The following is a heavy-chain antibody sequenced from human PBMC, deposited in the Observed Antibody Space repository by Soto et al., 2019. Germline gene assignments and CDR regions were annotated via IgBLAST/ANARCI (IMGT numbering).Heavy chain of an antibody. D-gene: IGHD2-2*01. J-gene: IGHJ5*02. V-gene: IGHV4-59*01. CDR2: IYYSGGT. CDR1: GGSISRYY. CDR3: AGLPSDSGRVGWFAP. Sequence: SETLSLTCTVSGGSISRYYWSWIRQPPGKGLEWIGYIYYSGGTNYNPSLKSRVTISVDTSKNQFSLKMNSVTAADTAVYYCAGLPSDSGRVGWFAPSAQRTLVTVSS.